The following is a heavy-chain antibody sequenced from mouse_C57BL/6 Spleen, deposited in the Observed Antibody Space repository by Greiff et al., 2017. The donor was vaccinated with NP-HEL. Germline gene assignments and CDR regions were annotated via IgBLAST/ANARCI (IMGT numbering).Heavy chain of an antibody. CDR1: GYTFTDYY. CDR2: INPNNGGT. V-gene: IGHV1-26*01. Sequence: EVKLQQSGPELVKPGASVKISCKASGYTFTDYYMNWVKQSHGKSLEWIGDINPNNGGTSYNQKFKGKATLTVDKSSSTAYMELRSLTSEDSAVYYCARWNLFAYWGQGTLVTVSA. CDR3: ARWNLFAY. J-gene: IGHJ3*01.